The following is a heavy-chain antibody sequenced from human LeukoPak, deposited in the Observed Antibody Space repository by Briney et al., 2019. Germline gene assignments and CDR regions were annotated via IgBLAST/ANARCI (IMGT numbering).Heavy chain of an antibody. D-gene: IGHD6-19*01. Sequence: PGGSLRLSRSASGFTFNRFYLHWVRQAPGKGLEFVSHISSNGATTYYADSVKGRFTISRDNSKNTLYLQMSSLRADDTAVYYCARELWTYSSGWYGYFDYWGQGTLVTVSS. J-gene: IGHJ4*02. CDR3: ARELWTYSSGWYGYFDY. CDR1: GFTFNRFY. CDR2: ISSNGATT. V-gene: IGHV3-64D*06.